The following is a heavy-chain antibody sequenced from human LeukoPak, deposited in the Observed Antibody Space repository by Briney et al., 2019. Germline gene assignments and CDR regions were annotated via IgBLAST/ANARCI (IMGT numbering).Heavy chain of an antibody. J-gene: IGHJ6*02. CDR1: GGSVSSGGHY. CDR2: IYDSRFT. D-gene: IGHD3-16*02. V-gene: IGHV4-31*03. CDR3: ARDHKVSFGGVIVKNGMDV. Sequence: PSQTLSLTCIVSGGSVSSGGHYWSWTRQHPGKGLEWIGCIYDSRFTYYNPSLQSRVTISVDSSENRVSLKLSSVTAADTAVYYCARDHKVSFGGVIVKNGMDVWGQGTTVTVSS.